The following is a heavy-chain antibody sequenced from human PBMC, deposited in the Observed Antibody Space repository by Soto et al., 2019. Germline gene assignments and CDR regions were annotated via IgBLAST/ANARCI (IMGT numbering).Heavy chain of an antibody. J-gene: IGHJ4*02. D-gene: IGHD3-22*01. V-gene: IGHV3-23*01. Sequence: QTGGSLRLSCAASGFTFSSYAMSWVRQAPGKGLEWVSAISGSGGSTYYADSVKGRFTISRDNSKNTLYLQMNSLRAEDTAVYYCANWPDYYDSSGYYYVCYWGQGTLVTVSS. CDR3: ANWPDYYDSSGYYYVCY. CDR2: ISGSGGST. CDR1: GFTFSSYA.